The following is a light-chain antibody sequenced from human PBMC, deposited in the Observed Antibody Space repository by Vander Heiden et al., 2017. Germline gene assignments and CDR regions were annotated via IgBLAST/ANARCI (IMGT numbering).Light chain of an antibody. CDR1: NIGSKS. V-gene: IGLV3-21*02. CDR3: QVWDSSSDHPYVV. Sequence: SYVLTQPPSVSVAPGQTARITCGGNNIGSKSVHWYQQKPGHAPVLVLYDDSDRPSGIPERFSGSTSGNTATLTISRVEAGDESDYYCQVWDSSSDHPYVVFGGGTKLTVL. J-gene: IGLJ2*01. CDR2: DDS.